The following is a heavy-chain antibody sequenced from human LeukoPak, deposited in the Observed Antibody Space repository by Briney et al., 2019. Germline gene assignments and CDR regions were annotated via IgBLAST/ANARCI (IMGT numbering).Heavy chain of an antibody. CDR2: ISSSSSYI. V-gene: IGHV3-21*01. J-gene: IGHJ4*02. Sequence: GGSLRLSCAASGFTFSNYGMSWVRQAPGKGLEWVSSISSSSSYIYYADSVKGRFTISRDNAKNSLYLQMNSLRAEDTAVYYCATRGRDGYSYWGQGTLVTVSS. D-gene: IGHD5-24*01. CDR1: GFTFSNYG. CDR3: ATRGRDGYSY.